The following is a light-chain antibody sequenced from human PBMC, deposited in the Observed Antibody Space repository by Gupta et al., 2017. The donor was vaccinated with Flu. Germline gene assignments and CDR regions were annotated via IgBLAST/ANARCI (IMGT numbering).Light chain of an antibody. J-gene: IGKJ1*01. CDR1: QSVSRSY. Sequence: EIVLTQFPGTLSLSPGDRVTLSCRASQSVSRSYLAWYQQKPGQAPRLLIYDASYRATGIPDRFSGSGSGTDFTLTISRLEPEDFAVYYCQQYGSSPWTFGQGTKVEIK. CDR2: DAS. CDR3: QQYGSSPWT. V-gene: IGKV3-20*01.